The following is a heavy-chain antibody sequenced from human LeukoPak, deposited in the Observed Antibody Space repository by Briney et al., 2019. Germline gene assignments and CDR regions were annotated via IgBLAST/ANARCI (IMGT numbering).Heavy chain of an antibody. CDR1: GFTFSSYA. CDR2: ISGSGGST. V-gene: IGHV3-23*01. CDR3: AKDQMAIVGATRFGY. J-gene: IGHJ4*02. Sequence: GGSLRLSCAASGFTFSSYAMSWVRQAPGKGLEWVSAISGSGGSTYYADSVKGRFTISRDNSKNTLYLQMNSLRAEDTAVYYCAKDQMAIVGATRFGYWGQGPLVTVSS. D-gene: IGHD1-26*01.